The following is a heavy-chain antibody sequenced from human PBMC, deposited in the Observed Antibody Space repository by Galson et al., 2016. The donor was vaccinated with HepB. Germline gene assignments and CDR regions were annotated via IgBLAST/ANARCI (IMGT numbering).Heavy chain of an antibody. CDR3: ARGSDGYKLLRDY. CDR1: GYTFTDYY. Sequence: SVKVSCKASGYTFTDYYMHWVRQAPGQGLEWMGWINPNSGGTNYAQKFQGWVTMTRDTSISTAYMELSRLRSDDTAVYYCARGSDGYKLLRDYWVQGTLATVSS. D-gene: IGHD5-24*01. J-gene: IGHJ4*02. CDR2: INPNSGGT. V-gene: IGHV1-2*04.